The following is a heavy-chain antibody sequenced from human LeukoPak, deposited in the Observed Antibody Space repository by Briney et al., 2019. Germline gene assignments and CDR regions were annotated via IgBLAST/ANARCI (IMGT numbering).Heavy chain of an antibody. D-gene: IGHD2-21*01. V-gene: IGHV4-59*01. Sequence: SETLSLTCTVSGGSIITYYWSWIRQPPGKGLEWIGYIYYSGGSTSYNPSLKSRVTISVDTSKNHFSLKLSSVTAADTAVYYCAIFSRAVRPLDAFDIWGQGTMVTVSS. CDR1: GGSIITYY. J-gene: IGHJ3*02. CDR3: AIFSRAVRPLDAFDI. CDR2: IYYSGGST.